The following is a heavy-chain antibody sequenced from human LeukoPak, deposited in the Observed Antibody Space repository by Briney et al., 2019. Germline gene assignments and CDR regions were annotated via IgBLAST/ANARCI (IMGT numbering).Heavy chain of an antibody. V-gene: IGHV1-8*01. Sequence: ASVKVSCKASGYTFTSYDINWVRQATGQGLEWMGWMNPNSGNTGYAQKFQGRVTMTRNTSISTAYMELRSLRSDDTAVYYCARDPDIVVVPAASFDYWGQGTLVTVSS. D-gene: IGHD2-2*01. CDR3: ARDPDIVVVPAASFDY. J-gene: IGHJ4*02. CDR2: MNPNSGNT. CDR1: GYTFTSYD.